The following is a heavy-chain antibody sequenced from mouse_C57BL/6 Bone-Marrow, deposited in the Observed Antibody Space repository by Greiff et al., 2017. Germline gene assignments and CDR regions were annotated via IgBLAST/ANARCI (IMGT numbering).Heavy chain of an antibody. CDR1: GFTFSDYY. D-gene: IGHD2-1*01. CDR2: INYDGSST. Sequence: DVHLVESEGGLVQPGSSMKLSCTASGFTFSDYYMAWVRQVPEKGLEWVANINYDGSSTYYLDSLKSRFIISRDNAKNILYLQMSSLKSEDTATYYCARVYYGNYSAWFAYWGQGTLVTVSA. V-gene: IGHV5-16*01. J-gene: IGHJ3*01. CDR3: ARVYYGNYSAWFAY.